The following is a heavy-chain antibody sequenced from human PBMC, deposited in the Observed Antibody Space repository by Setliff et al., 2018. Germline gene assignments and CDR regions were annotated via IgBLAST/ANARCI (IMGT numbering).Heavy chain of an antibody. D-gene: IGHD1-26*01. CDR2: INPNSGGT. V-gene: IGHV1-2*02. CDR1: GYTFTGYF. J-gene: IGHJ6*03. Sequence: ASVKVSCKASGYTFTGYFIHWVRQAPGQGLEWMGWINPNSGGTNYAQKLQGRLTMTRNTSISKAYMELRSLRSDDTGVYYCATVVRGGTSRTSYYYNYMDVWGKGTTVTVSS. CDR3: ATVVRGGTSRTSYYYNYMDV.